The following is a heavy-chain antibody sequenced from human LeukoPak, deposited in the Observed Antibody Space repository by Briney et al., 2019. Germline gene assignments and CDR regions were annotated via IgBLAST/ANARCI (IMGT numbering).Heavy chain of an antibody. CDR3: ARDLRGGWLPHFDY. CDR1: GGSISSYY. J-gene: IGHJ4*02. CDR2: IYYSGST. D-gene: IGHD3-22*01. Sequence: PSETLSLTCTVSGGSISSYYWSWIRQPPGKGLEWSGYIYYSGSTNYNPSLKSRVTISVDTSKNQFSLKLSSVTAADTAVYYCARDLRGGWLPHFDYWGQGTLVTVSS. V-gene: IGHV4-59*01.